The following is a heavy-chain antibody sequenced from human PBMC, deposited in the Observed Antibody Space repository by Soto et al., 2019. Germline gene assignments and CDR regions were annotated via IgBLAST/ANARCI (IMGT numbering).Heavy chain of an antibody. J-gene: IGHJ4*02. CDR3: ASLHPSIAANY. CDR1: GFTFSNYA. CDR2: IWYDGSNK. V-gene: IGHV3-33*01. D-gene: IGHD6-13*01. Sequence: ESGGGVVQPGRSLRLSCAASGFTFSNYAMHWVRQAPGKGLEWVAVIWYDGSNKYYADSVKGRFTISRDNSKNTLYLQMNSLRAEDTAVYYCASLHPSIAANYWGQGTLVTVSS.